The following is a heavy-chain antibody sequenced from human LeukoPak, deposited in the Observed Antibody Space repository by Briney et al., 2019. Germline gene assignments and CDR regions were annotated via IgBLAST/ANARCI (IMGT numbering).Heavy chain of an antibody. D-gene: IGHD2-2*01. Sequence: SETLSLTCTVSGGFISSYYWSWIRQPAGKGLEWIGRIYTSGSTNYNPSLKSRVTISVDTSKNQFSLKLSSVTAADTAVYYCASEPSSTSWQSWFDPWGQGTLVTVSS. CDR3: ASEPSSTSWQSWFDP. V-gene: IGHV4-4*07. CDR1: GGFISSYY. CDR2: IYTSGST. J-gene: IGHJ5*02.